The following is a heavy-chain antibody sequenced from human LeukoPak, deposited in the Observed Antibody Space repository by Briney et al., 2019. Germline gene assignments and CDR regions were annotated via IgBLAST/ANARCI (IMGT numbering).Heavy chain of an antibody. CDR1: GYTFTSSD. V-gene: IGHV1-8*01. CDR2: MNPNSGNT. J-gene: IGHJ5*02. Sequence: GASVKVSCKPSGYTFTSSDINWVRQATGQGLEWVGWMNPNSGNTGYAQKFQGRVTMTRDTSIGTAYMELSSLRSEDTAVYYCARANQYSGNSWWLDPWGQGTLVTVSS. CDR3: ARANQYSGNSWWLDP. D-gene: IGHD5-12*01.